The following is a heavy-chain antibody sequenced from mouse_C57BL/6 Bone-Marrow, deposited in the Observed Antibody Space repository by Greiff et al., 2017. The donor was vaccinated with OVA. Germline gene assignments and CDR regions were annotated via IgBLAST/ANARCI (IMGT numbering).Heavy chain of an antibody. J-gene: IGHJ4*01. CDR1: GFTFNTYA. D-gene: IGHD2-4*01. CDR2: IRSKSSNYAT. Sequence: EVQRVESGGGLVQPKGSLKLSCAASGFTFNTYAMHWVRQAPGKGLEWVARIRSKSSNYATYYADSVKDRFTISRDDSQSMLDLQMNNLKTEDTAMYYCVRARLRRGAMDYWGQGTSVTVSS. V-gene: IGHV10-3*01. CDR3: VRARLRRGAMDY.